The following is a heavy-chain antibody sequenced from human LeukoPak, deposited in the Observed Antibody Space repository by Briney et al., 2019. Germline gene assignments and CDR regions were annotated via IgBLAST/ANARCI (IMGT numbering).Heavy chain of an antibody. Sequence: PGGSLRLSCAASGFTFSSYNMNWVRQAPGKGLEWASFISSSSSYIYYADSVKGRFTISRDNAKNSLYLQMNSLRAEDTAVYYCARGSSNVAASDTNFDYWGQGTLVAVSS. V-gene: IGHV3-21*01. J-gene: IGHJ4*02. CDR2: ISSSSSYI. CDR1: GFTFSSYN. D-gene: IGHD6-13*01. CDR3: ARGSSNVAASDTNFDY.